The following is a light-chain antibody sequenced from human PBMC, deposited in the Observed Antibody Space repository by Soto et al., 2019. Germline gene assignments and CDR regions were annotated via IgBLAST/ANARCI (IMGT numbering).Light chain of an antibody. Sequence: EIVLTQSPGTLSLSPGERATLSCRASQSVSSSYLAWYQQKPGQAPRLLIYGASSRATGIPDRFSGSGSGTDFALTISRLEPEEVAVYYCQQYGRSPSTFGGGTKVEIK. CDR2: GAS. J-gene: IGKJ4*02. CDR3: QQYGRSPST. CDR1: QSVSSSY. V-gene: IGKV3-20*01.